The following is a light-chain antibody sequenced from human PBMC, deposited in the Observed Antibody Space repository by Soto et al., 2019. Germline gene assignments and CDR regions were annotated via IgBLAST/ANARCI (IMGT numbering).Light chain of an antibody. CDR3: QQYNSYWWT. CDR1: QSISSW. Sequence: DIQMTQSASTLSASVGDRVTIPCRASQSISSWLAWYQQKPGKAPKLLIYKASTLKSGVPSRFSGSGSGTEFTLTISSLQPDDFATYYCQQYNSYWWTFGQGTKVDI. V-gene: IGKV1-5*03. CDR2: KAS. J-gene: IGKJ1*01.